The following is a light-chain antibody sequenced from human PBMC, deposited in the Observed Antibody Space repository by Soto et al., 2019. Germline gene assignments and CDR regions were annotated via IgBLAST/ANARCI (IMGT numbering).Light chain of an antibody. V-gene: IGKV1-9*01. CDR3: QQTRAYPST. J-gene: IGKJ4*01. CDR1: QDIAIY. Sequence: IQLTQSPASLSASVGDRVTFSCRASQDIAIYLAWYQQKPGEAPNIXSHTASTLHGGVPSRFSGSGSGTDFTLTITSLQAEDFETYYCQQTRAYPSTFGGGTKVDIK. CDR2: TAS.